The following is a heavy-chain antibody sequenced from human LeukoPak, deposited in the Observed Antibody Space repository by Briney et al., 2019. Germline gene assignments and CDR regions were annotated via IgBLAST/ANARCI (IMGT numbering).Heavy chain of an antibody. Sequence: GGSLRLSCAASGFTFSDYYMSWIRQAPGRGLEWVSYISSSGNTTYHADSMKGRFTTSRDNAKNSLYLQLSSLRAEDTAVYYCARDGGSSWYFDYWGQGTLVTVSS. D-gene: IGHD6-13*01. V-gene: IGHV3-11*04. CDR3: ARDGGSSWYFDY. CDR1: GFTFSDYY. CDR2: ISSSGNTT. J-gene: IGHJ4*02.